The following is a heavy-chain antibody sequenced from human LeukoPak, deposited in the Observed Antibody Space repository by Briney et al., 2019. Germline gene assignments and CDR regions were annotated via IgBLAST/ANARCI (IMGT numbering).Heavy chain of an antibody. Sequence: GGSLRLSCAASGFTFSSYSMNWVRQAPGKGLEWVSSISSSSGYIYHADSVKGRFTISRDNAKNSLYLQMNSLRAEDTAVYYCAREVGGYSYGYFDYWGQGTLVTVSS. CDR2: ISSSSGYI. J-gene: IGHJ4*02. D-gene: IGHD5-18*01. V-gene: IGHV3-21*01. CDR3: AREVGGYSYGYFDY. CDR1: GFTFSSYS.